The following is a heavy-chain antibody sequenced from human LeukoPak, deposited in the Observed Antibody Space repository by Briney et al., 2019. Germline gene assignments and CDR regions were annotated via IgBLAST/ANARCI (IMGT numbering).Heavy chain of an antibody. J-gene: IGHJ6*03. V-gene: IGHV4-39*01. CDR1: GGSISSSSYY. CDR3: ASFSSWYGDYYYYYMDV. D-gene: IGHD6-13*01. CDR2: IYYSGST. Sequence: PSQTLSLTCTVSGGSISSSSYYWGSIRQPPGKGLEWIGSIYYSGSTYYNPSLKSRVTISVDTSKNQFSLKLSSVTAADTAVYYCASFSSWYGDYYYYYMDVWGKGTTVTVSS.